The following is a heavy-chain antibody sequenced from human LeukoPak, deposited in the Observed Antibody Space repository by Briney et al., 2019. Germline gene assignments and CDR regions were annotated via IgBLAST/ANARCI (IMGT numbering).Heavy chain of an antibody. D-gene: IGHD6-13*01. CDR2: IYYSGST. Sequence: SETLSLTCTVSGGSVSSGSYYWTWIRQSPGKGLEWIGNIYYSGSTNYNPSLRSRVTMSADTSKNQFSLKLSSVTAADTAIYYCAKDFVAAAGRFDYWGQGALVTVSS. CDR3: AKDFVAAAGRFDY. V-gene: IGHV4-61*01. J-gene: IGHJ4*02. CDR1: GGSVSSGSYY.